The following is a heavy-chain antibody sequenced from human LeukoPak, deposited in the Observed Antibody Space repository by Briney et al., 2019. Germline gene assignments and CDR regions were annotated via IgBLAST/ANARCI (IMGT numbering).Heavy chain of an antibody. D-gene: IGHD3-10*01. J-gene: IGHJ4*02. Sequence: ASVKVSCKASGYTFTSYDINWVRQATGQGLEWMGWMNPNSGNTGYAPKFQGRVTITRNTSISTAYMELSSLRSEDTAVYYCARGWPAAQKINMVRGLMDFDYWGQGTLVTVSS. V-gene: IGHV1-8*03. CDR1: GYTFTSYD. CDR2: MNPNSGNT. CDR3: ARGWPAAQKINMVRGLMDFDY.